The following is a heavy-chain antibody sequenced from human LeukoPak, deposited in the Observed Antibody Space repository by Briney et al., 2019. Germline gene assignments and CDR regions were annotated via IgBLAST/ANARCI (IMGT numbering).Heavy chain of an antibody. CDR2: IYYTGST. CDR3: ARVRSSWDFYYYMDV. J-gene: IGHJ6*03. V-gene: IGHV4-59*01. Sequence: SETLSLTCTVSGGSISTYYWSWIRQPPGKGLEWIGYIYYTGSTNYNPSLKSRVTISVDTSKNQLSLKLSSVTAADTAVYYCARVRSSWDFYYYMDVWGKGTTVTVSS. CDR1: GGSISTYY. D-gene: IGHD6-13*01.